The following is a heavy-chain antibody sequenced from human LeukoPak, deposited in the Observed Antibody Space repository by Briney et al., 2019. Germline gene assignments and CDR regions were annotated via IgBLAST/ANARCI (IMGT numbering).Heavy chain of an antibody. CDR3: ARAKTHWTLKYYYMDV. Sequence: ASVKVSCKASGGTFSSYAIGWVRQAPGQGLEWMGGIIPIFGTANYAQKFQGRVTITTDESTSTAYMELSSLRSEDTAVYYCARAKTHWTLKYYYMDVWGKGTTVTVSS. D-gene: IGHD1-1*01. V-gene: IGHV1-69*05. J-gene: IGHJ6*03. CDR2: IIPIFGTA. CDR1: GGTFSSYA.